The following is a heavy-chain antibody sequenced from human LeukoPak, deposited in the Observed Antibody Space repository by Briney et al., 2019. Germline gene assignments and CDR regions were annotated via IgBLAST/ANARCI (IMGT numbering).Heavy chain of an antibody. CDR3: ARRLKKNGMDV. J-gene: IGHJ6*02. CDR2: IWYDGSNK. D-gene: IGHD3-22*01. CDR1: GFTFSSYG. Sequence: GGSLRLSCAASGFTFSSYGMHWVRQAPGKGLEWVAVIWYDGSNKYYADSVKGRFTISRDNSKNTLYLQMNSLRAGDTAVYYCARRLKKNGMDVWGQGTTVTVSS. V-gene: IGHV3-33*01.